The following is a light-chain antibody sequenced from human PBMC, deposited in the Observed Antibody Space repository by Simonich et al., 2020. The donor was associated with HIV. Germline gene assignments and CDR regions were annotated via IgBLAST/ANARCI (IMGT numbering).Light chain of an antibody. V-gene: IGKV3-20*01. Sequence: EIELTQSPGTLSLSPGERATLPFRARQSVSSPYLAWYQQKPGQSPRLLIYGASSRATGIPDRFSGYGSGTDFSLTISRLEPEDFAVYYCQQYGSSPYTFGQGTKLEIK. J-gene: IGKJ2*01. CDR1: QSVSSPY. CDR3: QQYGSSPYT. CDR2: GAS.